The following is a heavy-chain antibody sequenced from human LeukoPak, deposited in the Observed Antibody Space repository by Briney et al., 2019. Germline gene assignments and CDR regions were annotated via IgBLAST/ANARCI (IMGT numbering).Heavy chain of an antibody. D-gene: IGHD1-26*01. V-gene: IGHV4-30-4*08. Sequence: SETLSLTCPVSGGSISSGDYYWSWIRQPPGKGLEWIGYIYYSGSTYYNPSLKSRVTISVDTSKNQFSLKLSSVTAADTAVYYCARVVGATLWAFDIWGQGTMVTVSS. J-gene: IGHJ3*02. CDR3: ARVVGATLWAFDI. CDR1: GGSISSGDYY. CDR2: IYYSGST.